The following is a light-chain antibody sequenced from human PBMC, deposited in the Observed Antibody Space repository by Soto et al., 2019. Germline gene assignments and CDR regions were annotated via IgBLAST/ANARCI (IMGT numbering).Light chain of an antibody. J-gene: IGKJ5*01. CDR1: QSIGKH. V-gene: IGKV1-39*01. Sequence: DLQMTQSPSSLSASVGDRVTITCRASQSIGKHLNWYQQKPGKAPKFLIYSVSSLQSGVPSRFRGSGSGTDFTLTINRPQPEDFATYYCQQGYTSSITFGQGTRLEIK. CDR2: SVS. CDR3: QQGYTSSIT.